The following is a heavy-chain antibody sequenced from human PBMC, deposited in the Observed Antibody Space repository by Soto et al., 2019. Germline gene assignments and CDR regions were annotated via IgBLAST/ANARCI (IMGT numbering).Heavy chain of an antibody. V-gene: IGHV3-30*18. CDR3: AKDLGDYYGSGSTQRGFDY. J-gene: IGHJ4*02. CDR2: ISYDGSNK. D-gene: IGHD3-10*01. Sequence: GGSLRLSCAASGFTFSSYGMHWVRQAPGKGLEWVAVISYDGSNKYYADSVKGRFTISRDNSKNTLYLQMNSLRAEDTAVYYCAKDLGDYYGSGSTQRGFDYRGQGTLVTVSS. CDR1: GFTFSSYG.